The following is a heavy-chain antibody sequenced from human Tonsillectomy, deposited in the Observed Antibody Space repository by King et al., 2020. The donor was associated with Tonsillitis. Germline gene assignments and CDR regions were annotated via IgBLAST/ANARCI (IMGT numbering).Heavy chain of an antibody. D-gene: IGHD4-17*01. J-gene: IGHJ4*02. Sequence: QLKESGPGLVKPSQTLSLSCTVSGDSINSGPYYWNWIRQPAGKGLEWIGRISSSGSTNSNPSLKSRVTISVDTSENQFSLKLSSVTAADTAVYYCAREDFGDYPYWGQGTLVTVSS. V-gene: IGHV4-61*02. CDR2: ISSSGST. CDR3: AREDFGDYPY. CDR1: GDSINSGPYY.